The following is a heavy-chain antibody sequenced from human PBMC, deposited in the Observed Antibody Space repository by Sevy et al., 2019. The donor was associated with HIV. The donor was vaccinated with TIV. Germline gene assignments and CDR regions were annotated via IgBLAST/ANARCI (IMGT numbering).Heavy chain of an antibody. D-gene: IGHD1-7*01. CDR3: ARVGITGITVIDY. Sequence: GGSLRLSCTASGFTFSSYGMHWVRQAPGKGLEWVAVIWYDGSNKYYADSVKGRFTISRDNSKNTLYLQMNSLRAEDTAVYYCARVGITGITVIDYWGQGTLVTVSS. CDR1: GFTFSSYG. J-gene: IGHJ4*02. V-gene: IGHV3-33*01. CDR2: IWYDGSNK.